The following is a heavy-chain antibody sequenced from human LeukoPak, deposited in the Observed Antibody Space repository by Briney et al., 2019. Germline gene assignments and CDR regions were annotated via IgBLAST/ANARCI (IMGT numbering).Heavy chain of an antibody. D-gene: IGHD2-2*02. CDR3: AKDLGYCSSTSCYTDYGMDV. CDR1: GFTFSSYA. CDR2: ISYDGSNK. V-gene: IGHV3-30*04. Sequence: GGSLRLSCAASGFTFSSYAMHWVRQAPGKGLEWVAVISYDGSNKYYADSVKGRFTISRDNSKNTLYLQMNSLRAEDTAVYYCAKDLGYCSSTSCYTDYGMDVWGQGTTVTVSS. J-gene: IGHJ6*02.